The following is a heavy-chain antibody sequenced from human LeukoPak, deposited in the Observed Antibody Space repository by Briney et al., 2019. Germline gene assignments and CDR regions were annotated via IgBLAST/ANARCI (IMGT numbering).Heavy chain of an antibody. Sequence: GGSLRLSCAASGFTFSDYYMSWIRQAPGKGLEWISYISSSSSYTNYADSVKGRFTISRDNAKNSLYLQMNSLRAEDTAVYYRARSGRGSSWWIDYWGQGTLVTVSS. V-gene: IGHV3-11*06. CDR2: ISSSSSYT. J-gene: IGHJ4*02. CDR1: GFTFSDYY. CDR3: ARSGRGSSWWIDY. D-gene: IGHD6-13*01.